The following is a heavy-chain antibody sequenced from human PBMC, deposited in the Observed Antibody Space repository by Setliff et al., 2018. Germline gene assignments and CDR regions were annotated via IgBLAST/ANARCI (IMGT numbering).Heavy chain of an antibody. CDR3: ARDLRDVVVVPSTTGYYHGMDV. CDR1: GYSFTRHY. D-gene: IGHD2-15*01. Sequence: ASVKVSCKTSGYSFTRHYLHWVRQAPGQGLEWMGMVNPNDGSTRYAQKFQGRVTMTRDTSTSSVYMELCSLRSEDTAVYYCARDLRDVVVVPSTTGYYHGMDVWGQGTTVTVSS. CDR2: VNPNDGST. J-gene: IGHJ6*02. V-gene: IGHV1-46*01.